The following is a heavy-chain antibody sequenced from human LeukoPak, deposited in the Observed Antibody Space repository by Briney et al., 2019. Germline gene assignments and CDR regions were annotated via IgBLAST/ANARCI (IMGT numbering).Heavy chain of an antibody. CDR3: ARGAGSSWYLGYYFDY. CDR2: ISSSSSYI. Sequence: GGSLRLSCAASGFTFSSYSMNCVRQAPGQGLGWVSSISSSSSYIYYADSVKGRFTISRDNAKNSLYLQMNSLRAEDTAVYYCARGAGSSWYLGYYFDYWGQGTLVTVSS. D-gene: IGHD6-13*01. CDR1: GFTFSSYS. V-gene: IGHV3-21*01. J-gene: IGHJ4*02.